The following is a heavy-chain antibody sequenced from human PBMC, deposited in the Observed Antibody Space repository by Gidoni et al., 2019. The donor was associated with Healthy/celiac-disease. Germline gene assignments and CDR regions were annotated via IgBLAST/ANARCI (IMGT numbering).Heavy chain of an antibody. CDR3: ARDSNVYDILTGTSYYYGMDV. CDR1: GGSISSGGYY. V-gene: IGHV4-31*03. Sequence: QVQLQESGPGLVKPSQTLSLTCTVSGGSISSGGYYWSWIRQHPGKGLEWIGYIYYSGSTYYNPSLKSRVTISVDTSKNQFSLKLSSVTAADTAVYYCARDSNVYDILTGTSYYYGMDVWGQGTTVTVSS. D-gene: IGHD3-9*01. J-gene: IGHJ6*02. CDR2: IYYSGST.